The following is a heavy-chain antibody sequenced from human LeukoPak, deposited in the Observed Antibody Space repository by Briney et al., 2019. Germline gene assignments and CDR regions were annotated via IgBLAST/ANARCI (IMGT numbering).Heavy chain of an antibody. D-gene: IGHD5-12*01. V-gene: IGHV3-7*01. CDR3: ARWRRYGGYGGYYYYYMDV. J-gene: IGHJ6*03. CDR1: GFTFSSYW. CDR2: IKQDGSGK. Sequence: PGGSLRLSCAASGFTFSSYWMSWVRQAPGKGLEWVANIKQDGSGKYYVDSVKGRFTISRDNAKNSLYLQMNSLRAEDTAVYYCARWRRYGGYGGYYYYYMDVWGKGTTVTVSS.